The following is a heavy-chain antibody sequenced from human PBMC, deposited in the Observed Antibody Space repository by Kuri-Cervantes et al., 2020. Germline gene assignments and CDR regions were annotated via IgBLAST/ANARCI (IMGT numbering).Heavy chain of an antibody. D-gene: IGHD3-9*01. CDR2: MNPNSGNT. CDR1: GYTLTELS. CDR3: ARARLRYFDWLPSYCYMDV. J-gene: IGHJ6*03. V-gene: IGHV1-8*01. Sequence: ASVKVSCKVSGYTLTELSMHWVRQATGQGLEWMGWMNPNSGNTGYAQKFQGRVTMTRNTSISTAYMELSSLRSEDTAVYYCARARLRYFDWLPSYCYMDVWGKGTTVTVSS.